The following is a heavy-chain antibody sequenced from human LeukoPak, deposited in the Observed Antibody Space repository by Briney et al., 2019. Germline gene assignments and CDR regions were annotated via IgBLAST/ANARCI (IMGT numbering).Heavy chain of an antibody. V-gene: IGHV4-34*01. Sequence: SETLSLTCAVYGGSFSGYYWSWIRQPPGKGLEWIGEINHSGRINYNPSLKSRVTISVDTSKNQFSLKLRSVTAADTAVYYCARVTGYMIEDYFDYWGQGTLVTVSS. CDR3: ARVTGYMIEDYFDY. D-gene: IGHD3-22*01. J-gene: IGHJ4*02. CDR1: GGSFSGYY. CDR2: INHSGRI.